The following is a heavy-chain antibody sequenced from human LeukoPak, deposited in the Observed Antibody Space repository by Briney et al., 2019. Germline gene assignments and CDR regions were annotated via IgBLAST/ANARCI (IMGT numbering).Heavy chain of an antibody. Sequence: GGSLRLSCAASGFTFSSYAMGWVRQAPGEGLEWVSTIGGSGSVTYHADSVEGRFTISRDNFENTLYLQMNRLRAEDTAIYYCGRFYCSGATCYFLDYWGQGILVSVSS. V-gene: IGHV3-23*01. D-gene: IGHD2-15*01. CDR2: IGGSGSVT. CDR3: GRFYCSGATCYFLDY. J-gene: IGHJ4*02. CDR1: GFTFSSYA.